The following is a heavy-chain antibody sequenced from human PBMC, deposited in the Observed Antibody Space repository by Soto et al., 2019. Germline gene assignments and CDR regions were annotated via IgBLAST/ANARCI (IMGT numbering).Heavy chain of an antibody. CDR3: ARGACWHLVDL. D-gene: IGHD3-16*01. CDR2: LSYNGGT. CDR1: GDSSVNSY. V-gene: IGHV4-59*01. Sequence: SETLSLTCTVSGDSSVNSYWSWIRQAPGKGPEWLGYLSYNGGTNHNPSLQGRATMSVDTAQNQVSLNLNSVTAADTAVYYCARGACWHLVDLWGQGILVTVSS. J-gene: IGHJ5*02.